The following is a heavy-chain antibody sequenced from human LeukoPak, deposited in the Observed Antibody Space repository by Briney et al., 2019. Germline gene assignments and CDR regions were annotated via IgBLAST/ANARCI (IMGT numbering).Heavy chain of an antibody. CDR2: ITNNGRKT. CDR1: GFTFSDYF. Sequence: GGSLRLSCATSGFTFSDYFMGWVRQAPGKGLEWVSYITNNGRKTYYADSMKGRFTISRDNAKNSLFLQMNSLRAEDTALYYCARAGMDGRGYYQGFDYWGQGTLVTVSS. V-gene: IGHV3-11*04. D-gene: IGHD3-22*01. J-gene: IGHJ4*02. CDR3: ARAGMDGRGYYQGFDY.